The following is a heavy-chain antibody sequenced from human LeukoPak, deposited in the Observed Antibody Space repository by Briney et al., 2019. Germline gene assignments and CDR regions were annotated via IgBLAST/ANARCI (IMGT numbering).Heavy chain of an antibody. CDR1: GGTFSSYT. J-gene: IGHJ3*02. CDR3: ARRYSNNAFDI. V-gene: IGHV1-69*02. Sequence: SVEVSCKASGGTFSSYTISWVRQAPGQGLEWMGRIIPILGIANYAQKFQGRVTITADKSTSTAYMELSSLRSEDTAVYYCARRYSNNAFDIWGQGTMVTVSS. D-gene: IGHD4-11*01. CDR2: IIPILGIA.